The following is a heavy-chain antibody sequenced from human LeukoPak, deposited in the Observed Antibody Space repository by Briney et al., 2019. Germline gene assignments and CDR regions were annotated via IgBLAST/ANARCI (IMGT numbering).Heavy chain of an antibody. CDR3: ARGGLPKPFDY. D-gene: IGHD1-14*01. Sequence: PGGSLRLSCAASGFTVSSNYMSWVRQAPGKGLEWLAVIYSGSSTYYADSVKGRFTISRDNAKNSLYLQMNSLRAEDTAVYYCARGGLPKPFDYWGQGTLVTVSS. CDR1: GFTVSSNY. J-gene: IGHJ4*02. CDR2: IYSGSST. V-gene: IGHV3-53*01.